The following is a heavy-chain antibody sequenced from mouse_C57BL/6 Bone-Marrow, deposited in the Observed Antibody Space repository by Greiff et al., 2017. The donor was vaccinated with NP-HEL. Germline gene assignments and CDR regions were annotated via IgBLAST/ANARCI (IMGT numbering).Heavy chain of an antibody. D-gene: IGHD1-1*01. Sequence: QVQLQQPGAELVKPGASVKVSCKASGYTFTSYWMHWVKQRPGQGLEWIGRIHPSDSDTNYNQKFKGKATLTVDKSSSTAYMQLSSLTSEDSAVYYCAMEGFYYGSVDAMDYWGQGTSVTVSS. CDR2: IHPSDSDT. CDR1: GYTFTSYW. J-gene: IGHJ4*01. CDR3: AMEGFYYGSVDAMDY. V-gene: IGHV1-74*01.